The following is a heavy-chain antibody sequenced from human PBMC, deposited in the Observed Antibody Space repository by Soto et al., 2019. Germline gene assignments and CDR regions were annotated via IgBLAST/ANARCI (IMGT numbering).Heavy chain of an antibody. CDR3: VMVDNYVTPTPQDV. CDR1: GYIFVNYG. Sequence: ASVKVSCKXSGYIFVNYGIAWVRQAPGQGLEWMGWISPYTGNTHSATKVQGRLTMTTDTSTSTAYMDLGSLTSDDTAVYYCVMVDNYVTPTPQDVWGQGTTVTVSS. V-gene: IGHV1-18*01. J-gene: IGHJ6*02. D-gene: IGHD3-16*01. CDR2: ISPYTGNT.